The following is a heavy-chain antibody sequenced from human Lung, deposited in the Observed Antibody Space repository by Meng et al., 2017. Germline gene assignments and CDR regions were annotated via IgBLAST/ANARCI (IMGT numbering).Heavy chain of an antibody. CDR2: INHSGST. Sequence: QGQLQQRGAGLLKPSEPLSLTCVFSGGSFSDYYWSVIRQPPGKGLEWIGEINHSGSTNYNPSLESRATISVDTSQNNLSLKLSSVTAADSAVYYCARGPTTMAHDFDYWGQGTLVTVSS. J-gene: IGHJ4*02. V-gene: IGHV4-34*01. CDR3: ARGPTTMAHDFDY. D-gene: IGHD4-11*01. CDR1: GGSFSDYY.